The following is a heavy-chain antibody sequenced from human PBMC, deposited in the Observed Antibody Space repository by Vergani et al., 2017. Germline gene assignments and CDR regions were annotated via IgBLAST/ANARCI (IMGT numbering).Heavy chain of an antibody. CDR1: GFTFSSSV. D-gene: IGHD3-10*01. V-gene: IGHV3-23*01. Sequence: EVQLLESGGGLVQPGGSLRLSCAASGFTFSSSVMSWVRKAPGKGLEWVSAITGSGGSTYYADSVRGRFTISRDNSKNTLYLQMNSVRDEDTAVYYCAKGITMVRGLINYYYYGLDVWGQGTTVTVSS. CDR3: AKGITMVRGLINYYYYGLDV. CDR2: ITGSGGST. J-gene: IGHJ6*02.